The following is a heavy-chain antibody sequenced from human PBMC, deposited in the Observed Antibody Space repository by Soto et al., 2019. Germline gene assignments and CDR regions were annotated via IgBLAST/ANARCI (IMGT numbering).Heavy chain of an antibody. D-gene: IGHD6-19*01. CDR1: GFTFSSYS. CDR3: AREVGIAVAG. Sequence: EVQLVESGGGLVKPGGSLRLSCAASGFTFSSYSMNWVRQAPGKGLEWVSSISSSSSYIYYADSVKGRFTISRDNAKNSLYLQMNGLRAEETAVYYCAREVGIAVAGWGQGTLVTVSS. CDR2: ISSSSSYI. V-gene: IGHV3-21*01. J-gene: IGHJ4*02.